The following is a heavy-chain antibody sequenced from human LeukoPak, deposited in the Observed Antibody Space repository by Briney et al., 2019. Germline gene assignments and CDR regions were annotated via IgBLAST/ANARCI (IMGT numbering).Heavy chain of an antibody. CDR1: GYTFTSYG. CDR3: ARDLGGGSYFPY. D-gene: IGHD1-26*01. V-gene: IGHV1-18*01. CDR2: ISAYNGRI. Sequence: ASVKVSCKASGYTFTSYGISWVRQAPGQGLEWMGWISAYNGRINYAQKLQGRVTMTTDTSTSTAYMELRSLRSDDTAVYYCARDLGGGSYFPYWGQGTLVTVSS. J-gene: IGHJ4*02.